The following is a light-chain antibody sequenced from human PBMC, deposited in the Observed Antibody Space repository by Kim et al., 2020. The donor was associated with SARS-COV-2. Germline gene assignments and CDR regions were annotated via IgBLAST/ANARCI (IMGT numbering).Light chain of an antibody. CDR1: SGHSIYV. CDR2: LNSDGSH. Sequence: QLVLTQSPSAAASLGASVKLTCTLSSGHSIYVVAWHQQQPGKGPRFLMILNSDGSHSKGDGIPDRFSGSSSGAERYLTISGLQSDDEADYYCQTWDTAIHVFGGGTQLTVL. J-gene: IGLJ3*02. V-gene: IGLV4-69*01. CDR3: QTWDTAIHV.